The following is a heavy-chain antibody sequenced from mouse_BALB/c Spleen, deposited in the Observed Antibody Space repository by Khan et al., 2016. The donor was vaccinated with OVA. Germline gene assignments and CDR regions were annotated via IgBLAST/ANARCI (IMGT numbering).Heavy chain of an antibody. V-gene: IGHV3-2*02. J-gene: IGHJ3*01. Sequence: EVQLQESGPGLVKPSHSLSLTCTVTGYSITSEYTWNWIRQFPGNKLEWMGFISYSGNTRYNPSLKSRISITRDTSKNQFFLQLNSVTSEDTATYYCARKDYYDYDPFPYWGQGTLVTVSA. D-gene: IGHD2-4*01. CDR1: GYSITSEYT. CDR2: ISYSGNT. CDR3: ARKDYYDYDPFPY.